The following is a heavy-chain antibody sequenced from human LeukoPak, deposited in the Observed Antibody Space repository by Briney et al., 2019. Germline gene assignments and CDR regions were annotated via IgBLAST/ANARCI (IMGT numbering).Heavy chain of an antibody. Sequence: GGSLRLSCVASGFTFSSSTMNWVRQAPGKGLEWVSSISSSSSYIYYADSVKGRFTISRDNSKNTLYLQMNSLRAEDTAVYYCAKDRGYCSGGSCLPAFGYFQHWGQGTLVTVSS. CDR1: GFTFSSST. CDR2: ISSSSSYI. CDR3: AKDRGYCSGGSCLPAFGYFQH. V-gene: IGHV3-21*01. J-gene: IGHJ1*01. D-gene: IGHD2-15*01.